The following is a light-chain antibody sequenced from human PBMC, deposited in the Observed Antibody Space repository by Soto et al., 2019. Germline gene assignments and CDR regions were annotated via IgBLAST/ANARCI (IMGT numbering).Light chain of an antibody. V-gene: IGKV3-15*01. CDR3: HEYNQWCT. Sequence: EIVMTQSPATLSVSPGERATLSCRASQRVSSNLAWYQQKPGQAPRLLIYDASTRATGIPAWFSGRGSVTEFTLTIGSLQPEDFAVYYCHEYNQWCTFGQGTKVDIK. J-gene: IGKJ1*01. CDR2: DAS. CDR1: QRVSSN.